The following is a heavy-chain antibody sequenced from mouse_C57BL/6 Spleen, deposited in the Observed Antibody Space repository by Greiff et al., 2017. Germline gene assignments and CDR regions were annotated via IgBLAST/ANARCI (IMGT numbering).Heavy chain of an antibody. J-gene: IGHJ4*01. CDR1: GYSFTGYY. Sequence: EVQLQQSGPELVKPGASVKISCKASGYSFTGYYMNWVKQSPEKSLEWLGEINPSTGGTTYNQKFKAKATLTVDKSSSTAYMQLKGLTSEDSAVYYCARGTGTDAMDDWGQGTSVTVSS. CDR3: ARGTGTDAMDD. V-gene: IGHV1-42*01. CDR2: INPSTGGT. D-gene: IGHD4-1*01.